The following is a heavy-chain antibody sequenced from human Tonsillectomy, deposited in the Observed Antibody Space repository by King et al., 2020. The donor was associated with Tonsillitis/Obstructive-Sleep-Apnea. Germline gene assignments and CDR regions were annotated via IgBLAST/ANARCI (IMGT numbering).Heavy chain of an antibody. CDR1: GGSISSSSYY. V-gene: IGHV4-39*01. D-gene: IGHD6-19*01. J-gene: IGHJ6*02. CDR2: FFYSEST. Sequence: QLQESGPGLVKPSETLSLTCTVSGGSISSSSYYWGWIRQPPGKGLEWIGSFFYSESTYYNPSLKSRVTISVDTSKNQFSLKLSSVTAADTAVYYCARLGSSGWYPYFDGMDVWGQGTTVTVSS. CDR3: ARLGSSGWYPYFDGMDV.